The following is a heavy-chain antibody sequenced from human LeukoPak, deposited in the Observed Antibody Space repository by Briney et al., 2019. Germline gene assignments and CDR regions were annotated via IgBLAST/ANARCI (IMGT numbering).Heavy chain of an antibody. CDR1: GGSISSYY. CDR2: IYYSGST. Sequence: PSETLSFTCTVSGGSISSYYWSWIRQPQGKGLEWIVNIYYSGSTNYNPSLKSRVTISVATSKNQFSLKLSSVTAADTAVYYCARHYYDSSGYAHSYYYGMDVWGQGTTVTVSS. V-gene: IGHV4-59*08. CDR3: ARHYYDSSGYAHSYYYGMDV. J-gene: IGHJ6*02. D-gene: IGHD3-22*01.